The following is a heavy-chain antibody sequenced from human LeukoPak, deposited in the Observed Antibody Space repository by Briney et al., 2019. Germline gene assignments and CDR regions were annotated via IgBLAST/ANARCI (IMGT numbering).Heavy chain of an antibody. CDR2: ISGSGGST. D-gene: IGHD3-22*01. CDR1: GFTFSSYA. CDR3: AKELYDSPPAPPFGAFDI. J-gene: IGHJ3*02. Sequence: GGSLRLSCAASGFTFSSYAMSWVRQAPGKGLEWVSAISGSGGSTYYADSVKGRFTISRDNSKNTLYLQMNSLRAEDTAVYYCAKELYDSPPAPPFGAFDIWGQGTMVTVSS. V-gene: IGHV3-23*01.